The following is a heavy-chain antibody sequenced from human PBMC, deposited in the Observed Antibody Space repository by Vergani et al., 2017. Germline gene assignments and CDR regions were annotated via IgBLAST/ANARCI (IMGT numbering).Heavy chain of an antibody. V-gene: IGHV1-69*04. CDR2: IIPILGIA. D-gene: IGHD3-22*01. CDR1: GGTFSSYA. J-gene: IGHJ2*01. Sequence: QVQLVQSGAEVKKPGSSVKVSCKASGGTFSSYAISWVRQAPGQGLEWMGRIIPILGIANYAQKFQGRVTITADKSTSTAYMELSSLRSEDTAVYYCASPYYDDDSNGGYFDLWGRGTLVTVSS. CDR3: ASPYYDDDSNGGYFDL.